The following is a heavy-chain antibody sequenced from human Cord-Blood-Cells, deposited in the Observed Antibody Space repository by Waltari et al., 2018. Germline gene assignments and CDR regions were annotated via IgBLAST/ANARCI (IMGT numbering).Heavy chain of an antibody. CDR1: GFTFSSYG. CDR2: IWYDGSNK. J-gene: IGHJ4*02. CDR3: ARDLGRGNNYYFDY. V-gene: IGHV3-33*01. Sequence: QVQLVESGGGVVQPGRSLRLSCAASGFTFSSYGMHWVRQAPVNGREWVAFIWYDGSNKYYADSVKGRFTISRDNSKNTLYLQMNSLRAEDTAVYYCARDLGRGNNYYFDYWGQGTLVTVSS. D-gene: IGHD3-16*01.